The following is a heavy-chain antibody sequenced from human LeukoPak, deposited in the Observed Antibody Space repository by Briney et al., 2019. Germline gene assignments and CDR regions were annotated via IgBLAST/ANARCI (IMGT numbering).Heavy chain of an antibody. J-gene: IGHJ3*01. CDR3: VRVQQGPYMGAF. V-gene: IGHV4-4*07. CDR1: GDSICSYY. CDR2: IYTIVSN. D-gene: IGHD3-16*01. Sequence: KPSETLSLTCTVSGDSICSYYWRWIRHPTAKGAEWIGRIYTIVSNKHTPSLSTRVTISVHKSKNQSSLKPSSMTAADRAVYYCVRVQQGPYMGAFWGQGTMVTVSS.